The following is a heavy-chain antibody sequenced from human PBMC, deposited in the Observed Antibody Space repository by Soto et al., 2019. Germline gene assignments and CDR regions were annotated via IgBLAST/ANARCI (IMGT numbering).Heavy chain of an antibody. J-gene: IGHJ4*02. CDR2: IYYRGTT. D-gene: IGHD3-9*01. CDR1: GVSTSNHY. Sequence: QVQLQESGPGLVKPSETLSLTCSVSGVSTSNHYWTWIRKPPGQGPEWIGCIYYRGTTNYNASFNSRVTISVDTSKNQFSLKLTSVTTADTAVYYCARGGGSPYLDHEFDYWGQGILVTVSS. CDR3: ARGGGSPYLDHEFDY. V-gene: IGHV4-59*11.